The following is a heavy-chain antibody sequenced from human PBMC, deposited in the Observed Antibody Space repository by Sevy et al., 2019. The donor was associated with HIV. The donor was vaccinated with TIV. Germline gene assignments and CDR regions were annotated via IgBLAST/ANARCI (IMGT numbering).Heavy chain of an antibody. CDR2: ISSSSSYI. J-gene: IGHJ6*02. CDR3: ARVDGLEMATMRYYYGMDV. CDR1: GFTFSSYS. D-gene: IGHD5-12*01. Sequence: GGSLRLSCAASGFTFSSYSMNWVRQAPGKGLEWVSSISSSSSYIYYADSVKGRFTISRDNAKNSLYLQMNSLRAEDTAVYYCARVDGLEMATMRYYYGMDVWDQGTTVTVSS. V-gene: IGHV3-21*01.